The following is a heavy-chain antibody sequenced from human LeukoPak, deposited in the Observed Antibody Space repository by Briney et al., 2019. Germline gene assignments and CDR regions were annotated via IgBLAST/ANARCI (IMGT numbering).Heavy chain of an antibody. D-gene: IGHD5-12*01. CDR2: IKQDGSEK. CDR1: GLTFSSYW. Sequence: GGSLRLSCAASGLTFSSYWMSWVRQAPGKGLEWVANIKQDGSEKYYVDSVKGRFTISRDNAKNSLYLQMNSPRAEDTAVYYCARDRLQVALDYWGQGTLVTVSS. V-gene: IGHV3-7*01. CDR3: ARDRLQVALDY. J-gene: IGHJ4*02.